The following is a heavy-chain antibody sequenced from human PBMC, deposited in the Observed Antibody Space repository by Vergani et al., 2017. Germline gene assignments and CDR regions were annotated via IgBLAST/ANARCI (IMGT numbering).Heavy chain of an antibody. CDR2: IYYSGST. Sequence: QVQLQESGPGLVKPSQTLSLTCTVSGGSISSGGYYWSWIRQHPGKGLEWIGYIYYSGSTYYNPSLKSRVTISVDTSKNQFSLKLSSVTAADTAVYYCARHRYSGYDSVAVGGYFDYWGQGTLVTFSS. CDR3: ARHRYSGYDSVAVGGYFDY. V-gene: IGHV4-31*03. D-gene: IGHD5-12*01. CDR1: GGSISSGGYY. J-gene: IGHJ4*02.